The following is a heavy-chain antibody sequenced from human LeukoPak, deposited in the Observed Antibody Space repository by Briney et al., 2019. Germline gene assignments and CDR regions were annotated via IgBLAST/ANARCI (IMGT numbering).Heavy chain of an antibody. CDR3: ARDKGRAFDI. CDR2: IYSSGST. CDR1: GDSISSYY. J-gene: IGHJ3*02. Sequence: SETLSLTCTVSGDSISSYYWSWIRQPPEKGLEWIGYIYSSGSTNYNPSLKSRVTMSVDTSKNQFSLKLSSVTAADTAVYYCARDKGRAFDIWGQGTVVTVSS. V-gene: IGHV4-59*01.